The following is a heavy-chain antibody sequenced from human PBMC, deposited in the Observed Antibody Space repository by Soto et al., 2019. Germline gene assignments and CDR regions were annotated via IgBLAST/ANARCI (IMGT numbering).Heavy chain of an antibody. CDR2: IKSKTDGGTT. V-gene: IGHV3-15*01. Sequence: GGSLRLSCAASGFTFSNAWMSWVRQAPGKGLEWVGRIKSKTDGGTTDYAAPVKGRVTISRDDSKNTLYLQMNSVKTEDTAVYYCTTGSPDMVVVVAATNYGGQGTRVTVSS. CDR3: TTGSPDMVVVVAATNY. J-gene: IGHJ4*02. D-gene: IGHD2-15*01. CDR1: GFTFSNAW.